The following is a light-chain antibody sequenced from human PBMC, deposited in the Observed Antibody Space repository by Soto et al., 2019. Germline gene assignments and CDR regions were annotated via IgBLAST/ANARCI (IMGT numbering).Light chain of an antibody. CDR3: QQYNFWPPLT. Sequence: EIVMTQSPATLSVSPGERATLSCRASQSVNSNLAWYRQKPGQAPRLLISDASTRATGVPARFSGSGSRTEFTLTISSLQSEDSGIYYCQQYNFWPPLTVGGGTKVEIK. CDR2: DAS. V-gene: IGKV3-15*01. J-gene: IGKJ4*01. CDR1: QSVNSN.